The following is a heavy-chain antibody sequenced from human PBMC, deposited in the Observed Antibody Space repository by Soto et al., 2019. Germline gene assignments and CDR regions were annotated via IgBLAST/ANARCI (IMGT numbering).Heavy chain of an antibody. CDR2: IKQDGSEK. Sequence: GGSLRLSCAASGFTFSSYWMSWVRQAPGKGLEWVANIKQDGSEKYYVDSVKGRFTISRDNAKNSLYLQMNSLRAEDTAVYYCARVKFGSSSSIWYFDLWGRGTLVTVSS. V-gene: IGHV3-7*01. J-gene: IGHJ2*01. CDR1: GFTFSSYW. D-gene: IGHD6-6*01. CDR3: ARVKFGSSSSIWYFDL.